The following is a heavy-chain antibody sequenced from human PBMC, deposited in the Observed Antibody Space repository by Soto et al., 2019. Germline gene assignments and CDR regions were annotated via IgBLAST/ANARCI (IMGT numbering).Heavy chain of an antibody. CDR1: GFTFSSYA. V-gene: IGHV3-23*01. J-gene: IGHJ6*02. D-gene: IGHD5-18*01. CDR3: ARYIPGVRYYGMDV. CDR2: IGESGTPT. Sequence: EVQLLESGGGLVQPGGSLRLSCAASGFTFSSYAMKWVRQAPGKGLEWVSLIGESGTPTYYADSVKGRFTISRDNSGSTICLEMYSLRAEDTAVYYCARYIPGVRYYGMDVWGQGTTVTVSS.